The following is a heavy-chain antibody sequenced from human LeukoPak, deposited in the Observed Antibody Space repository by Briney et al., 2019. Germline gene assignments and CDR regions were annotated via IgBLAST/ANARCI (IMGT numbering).Heavy chain of an antibody. J-gene: IGHJ4*02. D-gene: IGHD6-19*01. CDR2: ISSSSSYI. Sequence: GGSLRLSCAASGFTFSSYSMNWVRQAPGKGLEWVSSISSSSSYIYYAGSVKGRFTISRDNAKNSLYLQMNSLRAEDTAVYYCARGGRSVAVAGRTIGPFDYWGQGTLVTVSS. CDR1: GFTFSSYS. V-gene: IGHV3-21*01. CDR3: ARGGRSVAVAGRTIGPFDY.